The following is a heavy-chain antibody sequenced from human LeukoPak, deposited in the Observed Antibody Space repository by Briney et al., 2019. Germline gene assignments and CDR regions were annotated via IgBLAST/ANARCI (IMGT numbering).Heavy chain of an antibody. CDR3: ARDSGSQASDFDY. CDR2: IIPILGIA. Sequence: SVKVSCKASGGTFSSYTISWVRQAPGQGLEWMGRIIPILGIANYAQKFQGRVTITADKSTSTAYMELSSLRSEDTALYYCARDSGSQASDFDYWGQGTLVTVSS. V-gene: IGHV1-69*04. CDR1: GGTFSSYT. D-gene: IGHD1-26*01. J-gene: IGHJ4*02.